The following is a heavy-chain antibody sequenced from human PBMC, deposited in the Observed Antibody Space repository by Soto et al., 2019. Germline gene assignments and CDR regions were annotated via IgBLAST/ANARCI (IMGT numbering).Heavy chain of an antibody. V-gene: IGHV4-39*01. J-gene: IGHJ5*02. CDR2: IYYSGTS. D-gene: IGHD1-1*01. Sequence: QLQLQESGPGLVKPSETLSLTCTVSGGSIRDDTYYWGWIRQPPGKGLEWIGSIYYSGTSSYNPSLKSRVTMSVDTSKKQLSLSLSSVTAADTAVYYCARLHWHSPNCVPLDPWGQGTLVIVSS. CDR3: ARLHWHSPNCVPLDP. CDR1: GGSIRDDTYY.